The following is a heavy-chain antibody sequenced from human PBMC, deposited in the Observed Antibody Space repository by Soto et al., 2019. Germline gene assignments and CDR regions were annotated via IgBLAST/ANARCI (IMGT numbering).Heavy chain of an antibody. CDR1: GFNFSTYA. V-gene: IGHV3-23*01. J-gene: IGHJ4*02. Sequence: PVGSLRLSCAASGFNFSTYAMSWVRQAPGKGLEWVSAISGSGGSTYYADPVKGRFTISRDNSKNTLYLQVNSLGAEDTAVHYCARGLGYCSSTSCYIWFDYWGQGTLVTVSS. D-gene: IGHD2-2*02. CDR3: ARGLGYCSSTSCYIWFDY. CDR2: ISGSGGST.